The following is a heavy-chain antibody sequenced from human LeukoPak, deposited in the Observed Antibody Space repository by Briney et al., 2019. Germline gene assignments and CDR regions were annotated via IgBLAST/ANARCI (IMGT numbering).Heavy chain of an antibody. CDR3: AKGTLTGTAAAIDY. CDR1: GFTFNNYG. V-gene: IGHV3-30*18. J-gene: IGHJ4*02. D-gene: IGHD1-14*01. Sequence: PGKSLRLSCAASGFTFNNYGMHWVRQAPGKGLEWVAVISYDGRNKHYPGSVKARFIIFRDISTDALCLHMDSLRPEHRAVYYCAKGTLTGTAAAIDYWGQGPLVTVSS. CDR2: ISYDGRNK.